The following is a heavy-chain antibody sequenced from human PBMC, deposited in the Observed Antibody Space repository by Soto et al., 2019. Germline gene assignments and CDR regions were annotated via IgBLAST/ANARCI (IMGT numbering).Heavy chain of an antibody. V-gene: IGHV1-69*05. Sequence: QVQLVQSGAEVKKPGSSVKVSCKASGGTFSSYAISWVRQAPGQGLEWMGGIIPIFGTANYAQKFQGRVTITXXEXTXXAYMELSSLRSEDTAVYYCARCGMVRGRYYYGMDVWGQGTTVTVSS. CDR1: GGTFSSYA. J-gene: IGHJ6*02. CDR2: IIPIFGTA. D-gene: IGHD3-10*01. CDR3: ARCGMVRGRYYYGMDV.